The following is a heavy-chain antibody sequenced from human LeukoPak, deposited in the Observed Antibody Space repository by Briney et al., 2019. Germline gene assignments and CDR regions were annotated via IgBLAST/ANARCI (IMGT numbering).Heavy chain of an antibody. CDR2: ISSSSSTI. Sequence: PGGSLRLSCAASGFTFSSYSMNWVRQAPGKGLEWVSYISSSSSTIYYADSVKGRFTISRDNAKNSLYLQMNSLRAEDTAVYYCARARRDGYKGAFGYWGQGTLVTVSS. J-gene: IGHJ4*02. D-gene: IGHD5-24*01. CDR1: GFTFSSYS. V-gene: IGHV3-48*01. CDR3: ARARRDGYKGAFGY.